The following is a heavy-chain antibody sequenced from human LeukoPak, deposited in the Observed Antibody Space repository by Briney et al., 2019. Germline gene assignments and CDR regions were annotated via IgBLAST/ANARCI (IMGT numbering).Heavy chain of an antibody. CDR1: GYTFTSYG. CDR3: ATSPGYCSGGSCYCGY. D-gene: IGHD2-15*01. J-gene: IGHJ4*02. V-gene: IGHV1-18*01. CDR2: ISAYNGNT. Sequence: ASVKVSCKASGYTFTSYGISWVRQAPGQGLEWMGWISAYNGNTNYAQKLQGRVTMTTDTSTSTAYMELRSLRSDDTAVYYCATSPGYCSGGSCYCGYWGQGILVTVSS.